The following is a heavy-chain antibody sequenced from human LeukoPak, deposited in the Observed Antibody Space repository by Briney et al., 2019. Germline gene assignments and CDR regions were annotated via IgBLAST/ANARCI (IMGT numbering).Heavy chain of an antibody. CDR1: GFTFSSYS. J-gene: IGHJ5*02. V-gene: IGHV3-21*04. D-gene: IGHD4-11*01. Sequence: GSLSLSCAASGFTFSSYSMNWVRQAPGKGLEWVSSISSSSSYIYYADSVKGRFTISRDNSKNTLYLQMNSLRAEDTAVYYCAKALTTPSSNWFDPWGQGTLVTVSS. CDR3: AKALTTPSSNWFDP. CDR2: ISSSSSYI.